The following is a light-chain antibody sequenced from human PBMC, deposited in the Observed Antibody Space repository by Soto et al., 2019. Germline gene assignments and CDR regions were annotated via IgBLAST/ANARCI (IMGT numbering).Light chain of an antibody. J-gene: IGKJ1*01. CDR1: QSVAGSY. Sequence: EIVLTQSPGTLSLSPGERATLSCRASQSVAGSYLAWYQQKPGQAPRLLIYGASSSATGITDRFSGSGSGTDFTLTISRLEPEDFAVYYCQQYGSSPTFGQGTKVEIK. CDR2: GAS. V-gene: IGKV3-20*01. CDR3: QQYGSSPT.